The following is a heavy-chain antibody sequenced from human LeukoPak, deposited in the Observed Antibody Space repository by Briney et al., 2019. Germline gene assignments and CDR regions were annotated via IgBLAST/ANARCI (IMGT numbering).Heavy chain of an antibody. Sequence: GGSLRLSCAASGFIVSSNYISWVRQAPGKGLEWVSIIYSGGSTYYADSVKGRFIISRDNSKNTVSLQMNSLRAEDTAIYYCAKDYSGSYGIGYFDYWGQGTLVAVSS. D-gene: IGHD1-26*01. J-gene: IGHJ4*02. CDR3: AKDYSGSYGIGYFDY. V-gene: IGHV3-53*01. CDR2: IYSGGST. CDR1: GFIVSSNY.